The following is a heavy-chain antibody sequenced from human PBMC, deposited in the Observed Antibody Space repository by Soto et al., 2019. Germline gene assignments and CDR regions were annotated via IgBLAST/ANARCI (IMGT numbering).Heavy chain of an antibody. Sequence: PSQTLSLTCAISGDSVSSNSASWNCIRQSPSRGLEWLGRTYYRSKWYNDYAVSVKSRITINPDTSKNQFSLQLNSVTPEDTAVYYCARWGLELPDAFDIWGQGTMVTVSS. CDR2: TYYRSKWYN. CDR3: ARWGLELPDAFDI. D-gene: IGHD1-7*01. J-gene: IGHJ3*02. CDR1: GDSVSSNSAS. V-gene: IGHV6-1*01.